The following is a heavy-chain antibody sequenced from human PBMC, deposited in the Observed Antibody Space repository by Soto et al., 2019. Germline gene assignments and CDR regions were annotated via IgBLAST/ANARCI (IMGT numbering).Heavy chain of an antibody. Sequence: QVQLVQSGAEVRKPGASVKVSCKTSGYTFTDYDINWVRQAPGQGLEWVGRMNPNSGRTDYAHKLEGRVTMNRDISISTAYMELSSLGYDDTAVYFCSTWGRNGWYTGFFWGQGTLVTVSS. D-gene: IGHD6-19*01. CDR3: STWGRNGWYTGFF. CDR1: GYTFTDYD. V-gene: IGHV1-8*02. CDR2: MNPNSGRT. J-gene: IGHJ1*01.